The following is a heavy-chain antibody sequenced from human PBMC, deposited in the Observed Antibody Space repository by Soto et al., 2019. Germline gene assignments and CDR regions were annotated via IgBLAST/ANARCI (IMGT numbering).Heavy chain of an antibody. CDR3: ASLKKNYYDSSGYYAFDY. Sequence: QVQLQESGPGLVKPSQTLSLTCTVSGGSVNIGTYYWSWIRQRPGEGLEWIGYTVYSGSTYYNPSLNDLITISLNISNNQSSLELTPVTAADTAVYFCASLKKNYYDSSGYYAFDYWGQGTLVTVSS. D-gene: IGHD3-22*01. CDR2: TVYSGST. J-gene: IGHJ4*02. CDR1: GGSVNIGTYY. V-gene: IGHV4-31*01.